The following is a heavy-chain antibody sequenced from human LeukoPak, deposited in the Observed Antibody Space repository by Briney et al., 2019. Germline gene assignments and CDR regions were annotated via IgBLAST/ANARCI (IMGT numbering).Heavy chain of an antibody. J-gene: IGHJ4*02. CDR3: ARVTGYMIEDYFDY. CDR2: IYYSGST. Sequence: PSETLSLTCTVSGESISGFYWTWIRQPPGKGLEWIGSIYYSGSTYYNPSLKSRVTISVDTSKNQFSLRLSSVTAADTAVYYCARVTGYMIEDYFDYWGQGTLVTVSS. D-gene: IGHD3-22*01. V-gene: IGHV4-59*01. CDR1: GESISGFY.